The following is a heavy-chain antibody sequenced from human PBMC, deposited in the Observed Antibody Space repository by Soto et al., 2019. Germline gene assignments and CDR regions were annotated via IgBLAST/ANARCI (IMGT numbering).Heavy chain of an antibody. CDR1: GYTFTSYG. V-gene: IGHV1-18*01. CDR2: ISAYNGNT. J-gene: IGHJ5*02. D-gene: IGHD3-3*01. CDR3: AREAFYDFWSGGNWFDP. Sequence: ASVKVSCKASGYTFTSYGISWVRQAPGQGLEWMGWISAYNGNTNYAQKLQGRVTMTTDTSTSTAYMELRSLRSDDTAVYYCAREAFYDFWSGGNWFDPWGQGTLVNVSS.